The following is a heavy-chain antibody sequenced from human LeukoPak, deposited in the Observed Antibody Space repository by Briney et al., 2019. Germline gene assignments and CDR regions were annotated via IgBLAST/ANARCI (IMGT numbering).Heavy chain of an antibody. CDR1: GFTFSDYY. J-gene: IGHJ4*02. CDR2: ISGSSIYI. CDR3: ARDPPYYDSSGYYYDY. D-gene: IGHD3-22*01. Sequence: PGGSLRLSCAASGFTFSDYYMSWIRQAPGKGLEWVSYISGSSIYIYYADSVKGRFTISRDNAKNSLYLQMNSLRAEDTAVYYCARDPPYYDSSGYYYDYWGQGTLVTVSS. V-gene: IGHV3-11*06.